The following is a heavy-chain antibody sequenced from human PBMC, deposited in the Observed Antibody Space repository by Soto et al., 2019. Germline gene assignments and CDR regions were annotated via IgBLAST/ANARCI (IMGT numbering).Heavy chain of an antibody. V-gene: IGHV3-15*07. D-gene: IGHD2-15*01. J-gene: IGHJ5*02. CDR3: TAKKDVSRGWFDP. CDR2: IKNKTYGETT. Sequence: EVQLVESGGGLVKPGGSLRLSCGASGFTLSKAWMNWVRQAPGKGLEWVGRIKNKTYGETTDYAAPVKGRFTISRDDSINTLYLQMDSLKTEDTAVYYCTAKKDVSRGWFDPWGQRTLVTVSS. CDR1: GFTLSKAW.